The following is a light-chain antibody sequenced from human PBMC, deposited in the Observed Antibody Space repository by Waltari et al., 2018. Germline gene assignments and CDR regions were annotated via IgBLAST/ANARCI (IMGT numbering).Light chain of an antibody. J-gene: IGKJ1*01. V-gene: IGKV3-20*01. CDR3: QMYVRLPAT. CDR2: DAF. Sequence: EIVLTQSPGTLSLSPGERVTLSCRASQSVGRSLAWYQQKPGQAPRLLIYDAFTRATGIADRFSGSGSGTDFSVTISRLDPEDFAVYYCQMYVRLPATFGQGTKVEIK. CDR1: QSVGRS.